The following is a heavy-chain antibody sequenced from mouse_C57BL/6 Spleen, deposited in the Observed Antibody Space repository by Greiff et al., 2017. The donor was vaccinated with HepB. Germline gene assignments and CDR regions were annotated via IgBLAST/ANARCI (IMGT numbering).Heavy chain of an antibody. CDR3: ARLLLREGYYFDY. J-gene: IGHJ2*01. CDR2: IHPNSGST. Sequence: QVQLQQPGAELVKPGASVKLSCKASGYTFTSYWMHWVKQRPGQGLEWIGMIHPNSGSTNYNEKFKSKATLTVDKSSSTAYMQLSSLTSEDSAVYYCARLLLREGYYFDYWGQGTTLTVSS. V-gene: IGHV1-64*01. D-gene: IGHD1-1*01. CDR1: GYTFTSYW.